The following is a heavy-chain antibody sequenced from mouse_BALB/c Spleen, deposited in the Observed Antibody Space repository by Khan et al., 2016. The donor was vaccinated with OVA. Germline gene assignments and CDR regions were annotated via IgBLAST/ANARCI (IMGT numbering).Heavy chain of an antibody. CDR1: GYTFINYW. CDR2: INPSTGYT. V-gene: IGHV1-7*01. D-gene: IGHD1-1*01. Sequence: QVQLKESGAELTKPGASVKMSCKTSGYTFINYWMNWVKQRPGQGLEWIGYINPSTGYTEDNQKFKDKATLTADKSSSTAYMQLSSLTSEDSAVYYCARRGLRWYFDYWGQGTTLTVSA. J-gene: IGHJ2*01. CDR3: ARRGLRWYFDY.